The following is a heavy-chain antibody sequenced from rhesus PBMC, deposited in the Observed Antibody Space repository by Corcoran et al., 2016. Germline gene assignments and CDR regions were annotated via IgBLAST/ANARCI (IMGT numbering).Heavy chain of an antibody. V-gene: IGHV2S1*01. J-gene: IGHJ4*01. D-gene: IGHD4-35*01. CDR3: ARVPHDYGNPFDY. CDR2: SYWDDDK. CDR1: GFSLSTRGLV. Sequence: QVTLKESGPALVQPTQTLTLTCTFSGFSLSTRGLVVAWIRQPPGKALEWLASSYWDDDKYYSTSLKSRLTISKDTSKNQVVLTMTNMDPVDTATYYCARVPHDYGNPFDYWGQGVLVTVSS.